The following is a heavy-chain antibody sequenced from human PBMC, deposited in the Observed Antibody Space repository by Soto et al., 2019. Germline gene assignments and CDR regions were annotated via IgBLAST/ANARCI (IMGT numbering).Heavy chain of an antibody. CDR2: IYWDDDK. Sequence: QITLKESGPPLVKPTQTLTLTCTFSGFSLSTSGVGVGWIRQPPGKALEWLALIYWDDDKRYSPSPKSRLTITKDTSKNQVVLTMTNMEPVDTATYYCAHRDDILTGYCIFDYWGQGTLVTVSS. CDR1: GFSLSTSGVG. D-gene: IGHD3-9*01. J-gene: IGHJ4*02. V-gene: IGHV2-5*02. CDR3: AHRDDILTGYCIFDY.